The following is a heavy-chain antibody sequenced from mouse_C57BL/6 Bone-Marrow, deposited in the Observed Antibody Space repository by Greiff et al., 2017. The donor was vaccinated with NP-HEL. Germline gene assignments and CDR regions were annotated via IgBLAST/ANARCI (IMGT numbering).Heavy chain of an antibody. CDR1: GYTFTSYG. Sequence: VKLQESGAELARPGASVKLSCKASGYTFTSYGISWVKQRTGQGLEWIGEIYPRSGNTYYNEKFKGKATLTADKSSSTAYMELRSLTSEDSAVYFCAREGNDGYRFAYWGQGTLVTVSA. CDR2: IYPRSGNT. CDR3: AREGNDGYRFAY. J-gene: IGHJ3*01. D-gene: IGHD2-3*01. V-gene: IGHV1-81*01.